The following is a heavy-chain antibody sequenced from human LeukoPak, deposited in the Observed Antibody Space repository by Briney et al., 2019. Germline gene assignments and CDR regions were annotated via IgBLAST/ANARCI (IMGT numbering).Heavy chain of an antibody. V-gene: IGHV3-21*01. Sequence: GGSLRLSCAASGFTFSSYSMNWVRQAPGKGLEWVSSISSSSSYIYYADSVKGRFTISRDNAKNSLYLQMNSLRAEDTAVYYCARLWELLSNWFDPWGQGTLVTVSS. CDR1: GFTFSSYS. CDR3: ARLWELLSNWFDP. D-gene: IGHD1-26*01. J-gene: IGHJ5*02. CDR2: ISSSSSYI.